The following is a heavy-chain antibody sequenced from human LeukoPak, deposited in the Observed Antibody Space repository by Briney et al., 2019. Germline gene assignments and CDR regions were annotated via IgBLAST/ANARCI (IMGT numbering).Heavy chain of an antibody. Sequence: PGGSLRLSCAASGFTFSSYGMHWVRQAPGKGLEWVAFIRYDGSNKYYADSVKGRFTISRDNSKNTLYLQMNSLRAEDTAVYYCAKDLVDMQLGTDYWGQGTLVTVSS. D-gene: IGHD6-6*01. CDR2: IRYDGSNK. CDR1: GFTFSSYG. CDR3: AKDLVDMQLGTDY. J-gene: IGHJ4*02. V-gene: IGHV3-30*02.